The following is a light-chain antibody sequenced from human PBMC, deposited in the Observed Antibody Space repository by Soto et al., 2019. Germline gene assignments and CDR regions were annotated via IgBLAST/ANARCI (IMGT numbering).Light chain of an antibody. Sequence: QSALTQPASVSGSPGQSITISCTGTSSDVGGYNFVSWYQQHPGKAPKLMIYEVSSRPSGVSNRFSGSKSGDTASLTISGLQAEDEADYYCGSYRSTSTLVFGTGTKLTVL. J-gene: IGLJ1*01. CDR1: SSDVGGYNF. V-gene: IGLV2-14*01. CDR3: GSYRSTSTLV. CDR2: EVS.